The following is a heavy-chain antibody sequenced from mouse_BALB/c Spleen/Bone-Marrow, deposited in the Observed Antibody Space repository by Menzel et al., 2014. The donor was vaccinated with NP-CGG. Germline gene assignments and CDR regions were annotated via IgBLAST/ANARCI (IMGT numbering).Heavy chain of an antibody. J-gene: IGHJ4*01. CDR1: GYTFSNYW. Sequence: VKLVESGAEQMQPGASVKISCKATGYTFSNYWIEWVKQRPGHGLEWIGEIFPGNTNANYNEKFKGRATFTADTSSNTAYMQLSSLTSEDSAVYYCATGWYSMDDWGQGTSVTSPQ. CDR3: ATGWYSMDD. CDR2: IFPGNTNA. V-gene: IGHV1-9*01.